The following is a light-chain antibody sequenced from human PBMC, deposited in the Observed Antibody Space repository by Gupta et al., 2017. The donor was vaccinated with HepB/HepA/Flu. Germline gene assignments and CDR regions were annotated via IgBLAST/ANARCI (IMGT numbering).Light chain of an antibody. CDR2: WAS. Sequence: DIVMTQSPDSLAMSLGERATINCKSSQSVLYSSNNKNYLAWYQQKPGQPPKLLIFWASTRESGVPDRFSGRGSGTDFTLTISSLQAEDVAVYYCQQYYSTPRTFGQGTKVEIK. V-gene: IGKV4-1*01. CDR3: QQYYSTPRT. J-gene: IGKJ1*01. CDR1: QSVLYSSNNKNY.